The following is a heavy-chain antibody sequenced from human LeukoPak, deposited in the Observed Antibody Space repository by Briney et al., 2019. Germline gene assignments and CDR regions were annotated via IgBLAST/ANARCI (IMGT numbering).Heavy chain of an antibody. Sequence: TGGSLRLSCAASGFTFSSYWMSWVRQAPGKGLEWVANIKQDGSEKYYVDSVKGRFTISRDNAKNSLYLQMNSLRAEDTAVYYCARDMYSGSYRGDEDAFDIWGRGTMVTVSS. CDR3: ARDMYSGSYRGDEDAFDI. V-gene: IGHV3-7*01. CDR1: GFTFSSYW. CDR2: IKQDGSEK. D-gene: IGHD1-26*01. J-gene: IGHJ3*02.